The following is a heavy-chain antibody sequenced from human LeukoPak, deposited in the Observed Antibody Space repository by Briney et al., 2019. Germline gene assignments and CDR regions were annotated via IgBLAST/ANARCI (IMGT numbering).Heavy chain of an antibody. CDR3: AKVMTMVVTDAFDI. CDR2: ISGSGGST. CDR1: GFTFSGYA. J-gene: IGHJ3*02. V-gene: IGHV3-23*01. Sequence: GGSLRLSCAASGFTFSGYAMGWAGKAPGKGLGWVSAISGSGGSTYYADSVKGRFPISRDNSKNTLYLQMNSLRAEDTAVYYCAKVMTMVVTDAFDIWGQGTMVTVSS. D-gene: IGHD4-23*01.